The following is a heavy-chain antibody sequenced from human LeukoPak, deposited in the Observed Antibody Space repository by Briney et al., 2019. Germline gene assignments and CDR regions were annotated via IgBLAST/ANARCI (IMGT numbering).Heavy chain of an antibody. J-gene: IGHJ4*02. D-gene: IGHD5-24*01. CDR2: IYSGGNT. Sequence: GGSLRLSCAASGFTVSSNYMSWVRQAPGKGLERVSVIYSGGNTYYADSVKGRFTISRDNSKNTLYLQMNSLRAEDTAVYYCARGGLQYYFDYWGQGTLVTVSS. CDR3: ARGGLQYYFDY. CDR1: GFTVSSNY. V-gene: IGHV3-53*01.